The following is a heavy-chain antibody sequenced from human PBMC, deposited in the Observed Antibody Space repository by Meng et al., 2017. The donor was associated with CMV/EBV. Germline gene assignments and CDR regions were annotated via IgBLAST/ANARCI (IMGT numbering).Heavy chain of an antibody. Sequence: VAVWGEVKEPGASGKVSCKASGYTVPKYYMHWVRQAPGQGLEWMGIINPSGGSTSYAQKFQGRVTMTRDTSTSTVYMELSSPRSEDTAVYYCALAEYSSSLFDYWGQGTLVTVSS. CDR2: INPSGGST. CDR1: GYTVPKYY. CDR3: ALAEYSSSLFDY. D-gene: IGHD6-13*01. V-gene: IGHV1-46*01. J-gene: IGHJ4*02.